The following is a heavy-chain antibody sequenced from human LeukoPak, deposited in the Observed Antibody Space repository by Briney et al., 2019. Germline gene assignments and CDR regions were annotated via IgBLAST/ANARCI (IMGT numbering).Heavy chain of an antibody. CDR3: ARDHCSGGSCYHNWFDP. J-gene: IGHJ5*02. CDR1: GYTFTSYA. Sequence: ASVKVSCKASGYTFTSYAISWVRQAPRQGLEGMGWINPNSGGTNHAQKFQGWVTMTMDTSIRAAYMELSRLRYDDTAVYYCARDHCSGGSCYHNWFDPWGQGTLVSVSS. CDR2: INPNSGGT. D-gene: IGHD2-15*01. V-gene: IGHV1-2*04.